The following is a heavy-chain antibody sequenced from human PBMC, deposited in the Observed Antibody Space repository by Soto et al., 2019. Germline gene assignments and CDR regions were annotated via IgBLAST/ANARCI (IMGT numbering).Heavy chain of an antibody. CDR1: GGTFSSYT. CDR3: ARRIWFGAKGARGGMDV. CDR2: IIPILGIA. V-gene: IGHV1-69*02. Sequence: QVQLVQSGAEVKKPGSSVKVSCKASGGTFSSYTISWVRQAPGQGLEWMGRIIPILGIANYAQKFQGRVTIPADKSPSTAYMGLRSLRTEATAVYYCARRIWFGAKGARGGMDVWGQGTTVTVSS. J-gene: IGHJ6*02. D-gene: IGHD3-10*01.